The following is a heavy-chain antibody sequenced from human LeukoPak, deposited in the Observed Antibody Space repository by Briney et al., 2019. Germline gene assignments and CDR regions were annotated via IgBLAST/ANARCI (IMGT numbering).Heavy chain of an antibody. CDR2: ISYDGSNK. CDR3: AKDPEAGTYYYYGMDV. D-gene: IGHD6-19*01. Sequence: GGSLRLSCAASRFTFSIYGMHWVRQAPGKGLEWVAVISYDGSNKYYADSVKGRFTISRDNSKNTLYLQMNSLRAEDTSVYYCAKDPEAGTYYYYGMDVWGQGTTVTVSS. J-gene: IGHJ6*02. CDR1: RFTFSIYG. V-gene: IGHV3-30*18.